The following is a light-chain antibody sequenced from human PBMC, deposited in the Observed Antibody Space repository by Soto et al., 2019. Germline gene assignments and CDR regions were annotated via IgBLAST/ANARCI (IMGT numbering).Light chain of an antibody. V-gene: IGKV1-39*01. CDR3: QQSYSTPIT. Sequence: DIHMTQSPSSLSSSVGYRFTITCRASQSISNYLNWYQQKPGKAPKVLIYAASNLQSGVPSRFSGSGSGTDFTLTISSLQPEDFATYYCQQSYSTPITFGQGTRLEIK. CDR2: AAS. CDR1: QSISNY. J-gene: IGKJ5*01.